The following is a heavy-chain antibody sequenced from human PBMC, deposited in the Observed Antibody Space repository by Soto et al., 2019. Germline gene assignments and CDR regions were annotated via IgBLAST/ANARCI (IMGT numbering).Heavy chain of an antibody. Sequence: SETLSLTCTVSGGSISSGGYYWSWIRQHPGKGLEWIGYIYYSGSTYYNPSLKSRVTISVDTSKNQFSLKLSPVTAADTAVYYCARALSGYYYYFDYWGQGTLVTVSS. J-gene: IGHJ4*02. CDR2: IYYSGST. V-gene: IGHV4-31*03. CDR3: ARALSGYYYYFDY. D-gene: IGHD3-22*01. CDR1: GGSISSGGYY.